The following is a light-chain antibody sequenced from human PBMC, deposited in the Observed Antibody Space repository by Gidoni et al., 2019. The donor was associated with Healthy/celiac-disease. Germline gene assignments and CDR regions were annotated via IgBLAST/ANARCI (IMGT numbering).Light chain of an antibody. V-gene: IGKV4-1*01. J-gene: IGKJ5*01. CDR2: WAS. CDR3: QQYYSTLPIT. Sequence: DIVMTQSPDCLAVALGERSTINCKSSQSALYSSNDKNYLAWYQQKPGQPPKLIIYWASTRESVVPDRFSGSGSGTDFTLTISSLQAEDGAVYYCQQYYSTLPITFGQGTRLEIK. CDR1: QSALYSSNDKNY.